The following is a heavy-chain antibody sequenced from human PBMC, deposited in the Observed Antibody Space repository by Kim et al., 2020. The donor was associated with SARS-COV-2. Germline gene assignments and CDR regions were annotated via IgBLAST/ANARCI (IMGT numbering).Heavy chain of an antibody. D-gene: IGHD3-22*01. J-gene: IGHJ4*02. CDR2: T. CDR3: ARGESSGYSDY. Sequence: TEYAASVKGRFTISRDDSKNSLSLQMNSLKTEDTAVYYCARGESSGYSDYWGQGTLVTVSS. V-gene: IGHV3-72*01.